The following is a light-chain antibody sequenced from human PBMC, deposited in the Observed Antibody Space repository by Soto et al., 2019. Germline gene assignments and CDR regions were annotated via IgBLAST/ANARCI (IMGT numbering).Light chain of an antibody. CDR2: FIS. CDR1: QPISSY. Sequence: DIEMTQSPAALSASVGDKVTITCRASQPISSYLNWYQHNPGEAPRLLLYFISRLQSGAPSRFSGSGSGKDFTLTIDSPQPEDTATYYCQQTYSGPVTFGQGTRLEIK. V-gene: IGKV1-39*01. J-gene: IGKJ5*01. CDR3: QQTYSGPVT.